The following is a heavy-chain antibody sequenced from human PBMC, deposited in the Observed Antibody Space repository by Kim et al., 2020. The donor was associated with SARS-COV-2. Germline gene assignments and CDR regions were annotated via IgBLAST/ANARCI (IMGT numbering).Heavy chain of an antibody. CDR3: ARDGDYPSKS. J-gene: IGHJ5*02. Sequence: TRYYADSVKDRFTIARDNHKNSLYLQMNSVRAEDTAVYYCARDGDYPSKSWGQGTLVTVSS. V-gene: IGHV3-11*01. CDR2: TR. D-gene: IGHD4-17*01.